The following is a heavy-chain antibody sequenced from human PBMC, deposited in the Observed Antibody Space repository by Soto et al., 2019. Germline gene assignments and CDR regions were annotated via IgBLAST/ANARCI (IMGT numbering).Heavy chain of an antibody. Sequence: ASVKVSCKASGYTFTSYYMHWVRQAPGQGLEWMGIINPSGGSTSYAQKFQGRVTMTRDTSTSTVYMELSSLRSEGTAVYYCARALGESSSWPSPWDYWGQGTLVTVSS. CDR1: GYTFTSYY. D-gene: IGHD6-13*01. J-gene: IGHJ4*02. CDR3: ARALGESSSWPSPWDY. CDR2: INPSGGST. V-gene: IGHV1-46*01.